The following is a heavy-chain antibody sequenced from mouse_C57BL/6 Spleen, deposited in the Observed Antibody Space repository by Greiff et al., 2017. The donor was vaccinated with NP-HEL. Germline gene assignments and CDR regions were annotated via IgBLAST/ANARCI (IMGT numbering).Heavy chain of an antibody. CDR3: AADYYGSSYGYAMDY. J-gene: IGHJ4*01. V-gene: IGHV1-64*01. CDR2: IHPNSGST. D-gene: IGHD1-1*01. CDR1: GYTFTSYW. Sequence: VKLQESGAELVKPGASVKLSCKASGYTFTSYWMHWVKQRPGQGLERIGMIHPNSGSTNYNEKFKSKATLTVDKSSSTAYMQLSSLTSEDSAVYYCAADYYGSSYGYAMDYWGQGTSVTVSS.